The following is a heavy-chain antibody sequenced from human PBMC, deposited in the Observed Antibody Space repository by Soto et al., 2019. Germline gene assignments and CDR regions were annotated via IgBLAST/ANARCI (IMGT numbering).Heavy chain of an antibody. J-gene: IGHJ6*02. Sequence: GGSLRLSCAASGFTFSSYAMSWVRQAPGEGLEWVSAISGSGGSTYYADSVKGRFTISRDNSKNTLYLQMNSLRAEDTAVYYCAKDGRRGSSTSDRDYYYYYGMDVWGQGTTVTVSS. D-gene: IGHD2-2*01. CDR1: GFTFSSYA. CDR3: AKDGRRGSSTSDRDYYYYYGMDV. V-gene: IGHV3-23*01. CDR2: ISGSGGST.